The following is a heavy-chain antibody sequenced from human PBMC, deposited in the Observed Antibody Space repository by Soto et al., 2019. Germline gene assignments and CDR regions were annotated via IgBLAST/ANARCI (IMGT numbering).Heavy chain of an antibody. CDR1: GFTFDDDA. D-gene: IGHD1-7*01. Sequence: PGGSLRLCCAASGFTFDDDAMHWVRQAPGEGLEWVSGISWNSGSIGYADSVKGRFTISRDNAKNSLYLQMNSLRAEDTALYYCAKDQELTGTTILDYWGQGTLVTVSS. J-gene: IGHJ4*02. V-gene: IGHV3-9*01. CDR3: AKDQELTGTTILDY. CDR2: ISWNSGSI.